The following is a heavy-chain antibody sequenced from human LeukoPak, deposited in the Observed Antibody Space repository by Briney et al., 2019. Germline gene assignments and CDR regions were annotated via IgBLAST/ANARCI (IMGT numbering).Heavy chain of an antibody. V-gene: IGHV4-31*03. CDR2: IFYSGST. J-gene: IGHJ5*02. D-gene: IGHD3-16*02. CDR3: ARGDSYDYGWGSYRSQGWFDP. Sequence: SETLSLTCTVSGASISSGGYYWSWIRQHPGKGLEWIGYIFYSGSTYYTPSLKSRVTISVDTSKNRFSLKLSSVTAADTAVYYCARGDSYDYGWGSYRSQGWFDPWGQGTLVTVSS. CDR1: GASISSGGYY.